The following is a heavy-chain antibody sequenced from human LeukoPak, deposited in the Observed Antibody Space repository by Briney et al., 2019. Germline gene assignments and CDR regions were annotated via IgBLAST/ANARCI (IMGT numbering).Heavy chain of an antibody. Sequence: PGGSLRLSCAASGFTFDDYAMHWVRQAPGKGLEWVSGISWNSGSIGYADSVKGRFTISRDNAKNSLYLQMNSLRAEDTALYYCAKSVASNYYYGMDVWGQGTTVTVSS. J-gene: IGHJ6*02. V-gene: IGHV3-9*01. CDR2: ISWNSGSI. CDR1: GFTFDDYA. CDR3: AKSVASNYYYGMDV. D-gene: IGHD5-12*01.